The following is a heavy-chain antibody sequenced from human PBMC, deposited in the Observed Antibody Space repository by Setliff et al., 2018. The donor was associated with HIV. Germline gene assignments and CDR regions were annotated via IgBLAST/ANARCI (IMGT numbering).Heavy chain of an antibody. CDR2: IRSKPNNYAT. CDR3: TRRGADNGGDPDY. D-gene: IGHD2-8*01. CDR1: GFTFYGSA. V-gene: IGHV3-73*01. Sequence: PGGSLRLSCVTSGFTFYGSAIHWVRQPSGKGLEWIARIRSKPNNYATSYAPPVKDRFTIFRDDSKNTAYLQMTRLKIEDTAVYYCTRRGADNGGDPDYWGQGTLVTVSS. J-gene: IGHJ4*02.